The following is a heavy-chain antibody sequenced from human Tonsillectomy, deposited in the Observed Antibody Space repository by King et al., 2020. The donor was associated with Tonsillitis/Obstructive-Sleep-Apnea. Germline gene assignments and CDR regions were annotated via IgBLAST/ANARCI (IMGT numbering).Heavy chain of an antibody. CDR2: IKQDGSEK. CDR3: VRDSGAFDI. D-gene: IGHD3-10*01. V-gene: IGHV3-7*01. Sequence: QLVQSGGGLVQPGGSLRLSCAASGFTFSSSWMSWVRQAPGKGLEWVANIKQDGSEKYYVHSVKGRFTISRDNAKNSLFLQMNSLRAEDTAVYYCVRDSGAFDIWGQGTMVTVSS. CDR1: GFTFSSSW. J-gene: IGHJ3*02.